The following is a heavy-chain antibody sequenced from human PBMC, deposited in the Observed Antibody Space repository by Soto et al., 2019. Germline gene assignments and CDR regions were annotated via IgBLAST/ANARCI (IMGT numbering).Heavy chain of an antibody. V-gene: IGHV3-48*01. D-gene: IGHD3-10*01. CDR1: GFTFNSYS. Sequence: EVQLVESGGGLVQPGGSLRLSCVVSGFTFNSYSMDWVRQAPGKGLEWVSYITSGSSTIHYADSVKGRLTISRDNAKNSVFLQMNSLRVEDTAVYYCVRDAGSLGCWGQGTLVTVSS. CDR3: VRDAGSLGC. CDR2: ITSGSSTI. J-gene: IGHJ4*02.